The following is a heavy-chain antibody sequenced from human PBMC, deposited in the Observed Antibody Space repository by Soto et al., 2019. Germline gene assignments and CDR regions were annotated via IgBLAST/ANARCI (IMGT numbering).Heavy chain of an antibody. CDR3: ARGGIGYSFDY. Sequence: SETLSLTCTVSGGSISSGGYYWSWIRQHPGKGLEWIGYIYYSGGTYYNPSLKSRVTISVDTSKNQFSLKLSSVTAADTAVYYCARGGIGYSFDYWGQGTLVTVSS. CDR1: GGSISSGGYY. D-gene: IGHD6-13*01. J-gene: IGHJ4*02. V-gene: IGHV4-31*03. CDR2: IYYSGGT.